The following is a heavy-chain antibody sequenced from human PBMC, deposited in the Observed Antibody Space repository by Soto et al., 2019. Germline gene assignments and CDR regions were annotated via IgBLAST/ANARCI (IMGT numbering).Heavy chain of an antibody. J-gene: IGHJ4*02. CDR3: ARVLAARASRDFDY. CDR1: GGSFSTDY. CDR2: INPSGGT. V-gene: IGHV4-34*01. Sequence: QVQLQQWGAGLLKPSETLSLTFAVYGGSFSTDYWSWIRQPPGKGLEWIGEINPSGGTNYNPSLKSRVTISVATSKNQSSLKLSSVTAADPAVYYCARVLAARASRDFDYWGQGTLVTVSS. D-gene: IGHD6-6*01.